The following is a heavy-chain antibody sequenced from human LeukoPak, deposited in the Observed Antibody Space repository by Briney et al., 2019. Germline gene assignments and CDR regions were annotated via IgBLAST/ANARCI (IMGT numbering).Heavy chain of an antibody. CDR2: IRYDGSNK. V-gene: IGHV3-30*02. J-gene: IGHJ4*02. Sequence: GGSLRLSCAASGFTFSSYGMHWVRQAPGKGLEWVAFIRYDGSNKYYADSVKGRFTISRDNSKNTLYLQMNSLRAEDTAVYYCAKDSRRAAETEIDYWGQGTLVTVSS. CDR3: AKDSRRAAETEIDY. D-gene: IGHD6-25*01. CDR1: GFTFSSYG.